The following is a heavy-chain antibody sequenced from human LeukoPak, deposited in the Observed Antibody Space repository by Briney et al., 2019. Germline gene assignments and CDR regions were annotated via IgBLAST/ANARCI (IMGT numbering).Heavy chain of an antibody. D-gene: IGHD3-22*01. CDR2: ISGSGAGT. V-gene: IGHV3-23*01. Sequence: GSLRLSCAASGITFSSYAISWVRQAPGKGLEWVSAISGSGAGTYYADSVKGRFTISRDNSKNTLYLQMNSLRAEDTAVYYCAKGPAYYYESSGYYYWDYWGQGTLVTVSS. CDR3: AKGPAYYYESSGYYYWDY. CDR1: GITFSSYA. J-gene: IGHJ4*02.